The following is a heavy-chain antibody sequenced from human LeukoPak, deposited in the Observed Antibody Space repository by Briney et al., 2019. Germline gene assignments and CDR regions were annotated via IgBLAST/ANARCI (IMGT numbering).Heavy chain of an antibody. J-gene: IGHJ4*02. V-gene: IGHV1-2*02. CDR2: INPNSGGT. Sequence: ASVKVSCKASGYTFTSYDINWVRQATGQGLEWMGWINPNSGGTNYAQKFQGRVTMTRDTSISTAYMELSRLRSDDTAVYYCARVRNTHYGDYLPFWDYWGQGTLVTVSS. CDR1: GYTFTSYD. D-gene: IGHD4-17*01. CDR3: ARVRNTHYGDYLPFWDY.